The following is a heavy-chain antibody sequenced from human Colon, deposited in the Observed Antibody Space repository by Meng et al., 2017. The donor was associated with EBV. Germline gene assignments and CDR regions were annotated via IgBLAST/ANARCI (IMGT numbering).Heavy chain of an antibody. D-gene: IGHD3-10*01. Sequence: QLQVQESGPGLVKPSETLSLTCTVSGGSISSSHYYWGWVRQPPGKGLQWIGTIYHSGSTSYNPSLQSRVTMFVDTSKNQFSLMLTSVTATDTAVYYCARRRGGSGRDCWGQGTLVTVSS. CDR1: GGSISSSHYY. V-gene: IGHV4-39*01. CDR2: IYHSGST. CDR3: ARRRGGSGRDC. J-gene: IGHJ4*02.